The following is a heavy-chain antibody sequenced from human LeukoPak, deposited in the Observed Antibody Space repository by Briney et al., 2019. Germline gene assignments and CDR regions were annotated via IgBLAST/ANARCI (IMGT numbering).Heavy chain of an antibody. V-gene: IGHV4-30-4*08. J-gene: IGHJ4*02. CDR1: GGSISSGDYY. Sequence: PSQTLSLTCTVSGGSISSGDYYWSWIRQPPGKGLGWIGYIYYSGSTYYNPSLKSRVTISVDTSKNQFSLKLSSVTAADTAVYYCARDKEMATIPVFDYWGQGTLVTVSS. D-gene: IGHD5-24*01. CDR2: IYYSGST. CDR3: ARDKEMATIPVFDY.